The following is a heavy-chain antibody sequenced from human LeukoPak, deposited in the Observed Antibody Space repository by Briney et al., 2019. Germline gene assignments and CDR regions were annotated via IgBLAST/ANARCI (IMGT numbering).Heavy chain of an antibody. CDR3: ARMWLPRTDYCDSSGYYYTDY. CDR1: GYTFTSYG. CDR2: ISAYNGNT. Sequence: ASVKVSCKASGYTFTSYGISWVRQAPGQGLEWMGWISAYNGNTNYAQKLQGRVTMTTDTSTSTAYMELRSLRSDDTAVYYCARMWLPRTDYCDSSGYYYTDYWGQGTLVTVSS. J-gene: IGHJ4*02. D-gene: IGHD3-22*01. V-gene: IGHV1-18*01.